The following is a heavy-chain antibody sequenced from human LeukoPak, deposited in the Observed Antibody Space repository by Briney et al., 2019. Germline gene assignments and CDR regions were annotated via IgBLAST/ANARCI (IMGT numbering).Heavy chain of an antibody. V-gene: IGHV3-30-3*01. D-gene: IGHD3-22*01. CDR1: GFTFSSYA. CDR2: ISYDGSNK. Sequence: GGSLRLSCAASGFTFSSYAMHWVRQAPGKGLEWVAVISYDGSNKYYADSVKGRFTISRDNSKNTLYLQMNSLRAEDTAVYYCARDEATTIVVVRYYYYGMDVWGQGPRSPSP. J-gene: IGHJ6*02. CDR3: ARDEATTIVVVRYYYYGMDV.